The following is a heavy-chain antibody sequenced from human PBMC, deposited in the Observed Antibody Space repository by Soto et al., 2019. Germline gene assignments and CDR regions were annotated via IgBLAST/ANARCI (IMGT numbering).Heavy chain of an antibody. Sequence: QVQLVESGGGVVQPGRSLRLSCAASGFTFSSYAMHWLRQAPGKGLEWVAVISYDGSNKYYADSVKGRFTISRDNSKTTLYLQMNCLRAEDTGVYYCASLSGYDYDYWGQGTLVTVSS. D-gene: IGHD5-12*01. CDR2: ISYDGSNK. J-gene: IGHJ4*02. V-gene: IGHV3-30-3*01. CDR3: ASLSGYDYDY. CDR1: GFTFSSYA.